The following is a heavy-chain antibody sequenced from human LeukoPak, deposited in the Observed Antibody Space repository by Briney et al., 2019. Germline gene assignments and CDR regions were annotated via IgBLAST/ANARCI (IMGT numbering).Heavy chain of an antibody. Sequence: PGGSLRLSCVASGFAFSSYTMSWVRQAPGKGLEWVSAISRSGETTHYAGSVRGRFTISRDNSKNTVYLQMNSLRAEDTAIYYCTRVGYIDEGIDYWGQGTLVTVSS. J-gene: IGHJ4*02. CDR1: GFAFSSYT. CDR2: ISRSGETT. V-gene: IGHV3-23*01. CDR3: TRVGYIDEGIDY. D-gene: IGHD5-24*01.